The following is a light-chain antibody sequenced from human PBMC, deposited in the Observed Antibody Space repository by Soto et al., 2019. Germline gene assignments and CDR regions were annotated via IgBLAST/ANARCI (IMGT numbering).Light chain of an antibody. J-gene: IGLJ3*02. Sequence: HLVLTQSPSASASLGASVKLTCTLSSGHSSYAIAWPQQQPEKGPRYLMKLNSDGSHSKGYRIPDRFSGSSSGAERYLTISSLQSEDEAEYYCQTWGTGIPWVFGGGTKLTVL. CDR3: QTWGTGIPWV. CDR1: SGHSSYA. V-gene: IGLV4-69*01. CDR2: LNSDGSH.